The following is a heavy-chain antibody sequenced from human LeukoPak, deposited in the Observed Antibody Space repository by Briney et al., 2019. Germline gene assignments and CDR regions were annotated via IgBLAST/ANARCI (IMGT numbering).Heavy chain of an antibody. CDR1: VVTFTSYA. CDR2: IIPIFGTA. D-gene: IGHD3-9*01. J-gene: IGHJ6*02. Sequence: SVKVSRKASVVTFTSYATSSGCQAPRQRLEWIGGIIPIFGTATYAQKYQGRVTITADESASTAYMELSSLRSEDTAVYYCAREERYYDILTTNYYCGIDVWGQGTTVTVSS. V-gene: IGHV1-69*01. CDR3: AREERYYDILTTNYYCGIDV.